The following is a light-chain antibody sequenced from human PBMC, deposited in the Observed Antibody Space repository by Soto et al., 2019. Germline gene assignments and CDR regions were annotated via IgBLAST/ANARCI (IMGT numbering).Light chain of an antibody. J-gene: IGLJ1*01. CDR3: SSYTSSRTLV. CDR1: SSDVGGYNY. CDR2: DVS. V-gene: IGLV2-14*01. Sequence: QSALTQPASVSGSLGQSITISCTGTSSDVGGYNYVSWCQQHPGKAPKLMIYDVSNRPSGVANRFSGSKSGNTASLTISGVQAEDEADYYCSSYTSSRTLVFGTGTKLTVL.